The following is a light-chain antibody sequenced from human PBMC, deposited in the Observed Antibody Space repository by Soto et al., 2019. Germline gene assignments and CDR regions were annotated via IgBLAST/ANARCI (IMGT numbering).Light chain of an antibody. CDR3: XAWDDSLNGVV. Sequence: QSVLTQPXSASGTPGQRVTIXCSGSSSNIGSNTVNWYQQLPGTAPKLLIYSNNQRPSGVPDRFSGSKSGTSXSLAISGLQSXDEADYYCXAWDDSLNGVVFGGGTKLT. V-gene: IGLV1-44*01. CDR2: SNN. CDR1: SSNIGSNT. J-gene: IGLJ2*01.